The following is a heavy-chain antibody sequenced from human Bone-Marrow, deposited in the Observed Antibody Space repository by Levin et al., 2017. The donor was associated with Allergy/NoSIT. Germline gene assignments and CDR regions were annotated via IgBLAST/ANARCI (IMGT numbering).Heavy chain of an antibody. D-gene: IGHD2-15*01. J-gene: IGHJ3*02. V-gene: IGHV4-34*01. CDR3: ARGDIIMDVSAPDAFDM. Sequence: PSETLSLTCAVYGASLSDYYWNWIRQPPGKGLEWIGEINQRGGTKYNPSLKSRVTMSEDTSKNQFSRNLNSVTAADTAVYYCARGDIIMDVSAPDAFDMWGQGTMVTVSA. CDR2: INQRGGT. CDR1: GASLSDYY.